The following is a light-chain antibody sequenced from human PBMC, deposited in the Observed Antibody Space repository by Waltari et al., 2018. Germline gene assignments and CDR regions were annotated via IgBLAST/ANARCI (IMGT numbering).Light chain of an antibody. CDR1: SSDVGRYDL. Sequence: QPALTQPASVSGSPGQSITISCTGTSSDVGRYDLVSWYQQHPDKAPKLMVFEDSKRPSEISNRFSGSKSGNTASLTISGLQAEDEADYYCCSYTNSRTWVFGGGTKLTVL. J-gene: IGLJ3*02. V-gene: IGLV2-23*01. CDR2: EDS. CDR3: CSYTNSRTWV.